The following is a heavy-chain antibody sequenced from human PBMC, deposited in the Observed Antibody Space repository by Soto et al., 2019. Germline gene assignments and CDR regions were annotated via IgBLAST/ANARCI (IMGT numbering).Heavy chain of an antibody. D-gene: IGHD1-26*01. CDR3: AGEKVGTTGIDF. Sequence: QAQLVQSGAEVKKPGASVKVSCKASGYTFTGYDINWVRQATGQGLEWMGWMNPNSGNTGYAKNFQGRVTMTRDNSITTAYMELTSLRDDDSAVYYCAGEKVGTTGIDFGGQGTLVTVSS. J-gene: IGHJ4*02. CDR1: GYTFTGYD. V-gene: IGHV1-8*01. CDR2: MNPNSGNT.